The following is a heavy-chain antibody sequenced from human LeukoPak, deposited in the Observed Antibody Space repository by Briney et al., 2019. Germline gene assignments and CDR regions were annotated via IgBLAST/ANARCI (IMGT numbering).Heavy chain of an antibody. CDR1: GFTFSSYS. Sequence: GGSLRLSCAASGFTFSSYSMNWVRQAPGKGLEWVSYISSSSSTIYYADSVKGRFTISRDNAKNSLYLQMNSLRAEDTAVYYCARFGEDIVVVPAAIEAFDIWGQGTMVTVSS. CDR2: ISSSSSTI. J-gene: IGHJ3*02. CDR3: ARFGEDIVVVPAAIEAFDI. V-gene: IGHV3-48*04. D-gene: IGHD2-2*01.